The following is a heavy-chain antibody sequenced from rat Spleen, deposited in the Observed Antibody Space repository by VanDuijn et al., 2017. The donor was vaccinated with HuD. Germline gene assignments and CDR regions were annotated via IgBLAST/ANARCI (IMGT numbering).Heavy chain of an antibody. Sequence: EVQLVESGGGLVQPGRSLKLSCVASGFTFNNYWMTWIRQAPGKGLEWVASITNTGGSIYYPDSVKGRFTISRHNTQNTLYLQMNSLRSEDTATYYCARESRTGNYFDYWGQGVMVTVSS. D-gene: IGHD5-1*01. J-gene: IGHJ2*01. CDR2: ITNTGGSI. CDR3: ARESRTGNYFDY. CDR1: GFTFNNYW. V-gene: IGHV5-31*01.